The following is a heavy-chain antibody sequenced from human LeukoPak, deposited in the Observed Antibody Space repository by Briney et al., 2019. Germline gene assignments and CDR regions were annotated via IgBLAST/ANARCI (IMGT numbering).Heavy chain of an antibody. CDR3: ARDEAYYDSSGYPTPDY. V-gene: IGHV1-69*05. CDR1: GGTFSSYA. Sequence: SVKVSCKASGGTFSSYAISWVRQAPGQGLEWMGGIIPIFGTANYAQKFQGRVTITTDESTSTAYMELSSLRSEDTAVYYCARDEAYYDSSGYPTPDYWGQGTLVTVSS. D-gene: IGHD3-22*01. J-gene: IGHJ4*02. CDR2: IIPIFGTA.